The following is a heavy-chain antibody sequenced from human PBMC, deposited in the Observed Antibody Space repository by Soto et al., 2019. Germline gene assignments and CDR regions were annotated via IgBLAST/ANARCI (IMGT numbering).Heavy chain of an antibody. CDR2: FIPIFGTT. J-gene: IGHJ4*02. V-gene: IGHV1-69*01. CDR3: TRDRGRRYNDGRGYYYTVY. D-gene: IGHD3-22*01. Sequence: QVQLMQSGAEVKKPGSSVKVSCKASGGTFSSYAISWVRQAPGQGLEWMGGFIPIFGTTNYAQKFQGRVTITADESTSTAYMELSSLRSEDTAVYYCTRDRGRRYNDGRGYYYTVYWGQGTLVTVSS. CDR1: GGTFSSYA.